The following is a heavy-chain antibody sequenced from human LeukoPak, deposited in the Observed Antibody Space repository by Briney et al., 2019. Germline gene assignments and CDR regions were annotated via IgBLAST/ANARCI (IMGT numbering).Heavy chain of an antibody. V-gene: IGHV4-34*01. Sequence: PSETLSLTCAVYGGSFSGYYWSWIRQPPGKGLEWIGEINHSGSTNYNPPLKSRVTISVDTSKNQFSLKLSSVTAADTAVYYCARRWYYFDYWGQGTLVTVSS. CDR3: ARRWYYFDY. D-gene: IGHD6-13*01. CDR2: INHSGST. J-gene: IGHJ4*02. CDR1: GGSFSGYY.